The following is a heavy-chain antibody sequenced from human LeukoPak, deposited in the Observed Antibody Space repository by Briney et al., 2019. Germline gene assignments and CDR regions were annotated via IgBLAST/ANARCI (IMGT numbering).Heavy chain of an antibody. J-gene: IGHJ4*02. Sequence: SETLSLTCTVSGGSISSYYWSWIRQPPGKGLEWIGYIYYSGRTYYNPSLKSRITISVDTSKNQFSLKLSSVTAADTAVYYCARGFYSPHYWGQGTLVSVSS. CDR1: GGSISSYY. CDR3: ARGFYSPHY. D-gene: IGHD4-11*01. V-gene: IGHV4-59*01. CDR2: IYYSGRT.